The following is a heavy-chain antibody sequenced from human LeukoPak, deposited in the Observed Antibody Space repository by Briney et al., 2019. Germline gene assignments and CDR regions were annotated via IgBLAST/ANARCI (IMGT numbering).Heavy chain of an antibody. CDR3: AKRGVVIRVILVAFHKEAYYFDS. J-gene: IGHJ4*02. D-gene: IGHD3-22*01. V-gene: IGHV3-23*01. Sequence: PGGSLRLSCEASGFTFSNYAMSWVRQARGKGLEWVSDICGHGISIYYADSVKGRFTISRDNPKNTLYLQMNSLGAEDTAVYFCAKRGVVIRVILVAFHKEAYYFDSWGQGALVTVSS. CDR2: ICGHGISI. CDR1: GFTFSNYA.